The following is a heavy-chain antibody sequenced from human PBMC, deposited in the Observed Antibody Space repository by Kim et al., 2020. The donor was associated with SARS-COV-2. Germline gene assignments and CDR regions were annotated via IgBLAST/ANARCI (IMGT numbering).Heavy chain of an antibody. CDR1: GYTFTSYD. CDR3: ATSSSWYDRLGTWFDP. Sequence: ASVKVSCKASGYTFTSYDINWVRQATGQGLEWMGWMNPNSGNTGYAQKFQGRVTMTRNTSISTAYMELSSLRSEDTAVYYCATSSSWYDRLGTWFDPWGQGTLVTVSS. V-gene: IGHV1-8*01. CDR2: MNPNSGNT. J-gene: IGHJ5*02. D-gene: IGHD6-13*01.